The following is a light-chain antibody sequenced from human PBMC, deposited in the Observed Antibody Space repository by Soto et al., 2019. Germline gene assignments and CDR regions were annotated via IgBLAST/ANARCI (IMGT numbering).Light chain of an antibody. Sequence: QSALTQPASVSGSPGQSITISCTGTSSDVGRYNYVSWYQQYPGKAPKLMIYDVSRRPSGISDRFSGSKSANTASLTISGLQAEDEADYYCSSYTTSSAVVFGGGTQLTVL. CDR2: DVS. V-gene: IGLV2-14*01. CDR1: SSDVGRYNY. J-gene: IGLJ2*01. CDR3: SSYTTSSAVV.